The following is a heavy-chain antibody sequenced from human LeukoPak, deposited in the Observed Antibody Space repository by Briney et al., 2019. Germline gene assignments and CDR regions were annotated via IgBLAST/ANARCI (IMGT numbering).Heavy chain of an antibody. J-gene: IGHJ4*02. CDR3: TTDKTVITMVRGVVTKIDY. D-gene: IGHD3-10*01. CDR1: GFTFSDAR. V-gene: IGHV3-15*01. Sequence: GGSLRLSCVASGFTFSDARMSWIRQAPGKGLEWVGRIKSKIDDGTADYAAPVKGRFTISRDDSKNTLSLQMNSLKIEDTAVYYCTTDKTVITMVRGVVTKIDYWGQGTLVTVSS. CDR2: IKSKIDDGTA.